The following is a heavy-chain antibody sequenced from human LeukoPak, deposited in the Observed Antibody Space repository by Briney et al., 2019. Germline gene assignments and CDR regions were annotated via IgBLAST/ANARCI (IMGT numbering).Heavy chain of an antibody. D-gene: IGHD4-23*01. CDR1: GGSISSSSYY. J-gene: IGHJ4*02. CDR2: IYCSGST. V-gene: IGHV4-39*01. CDR3: ARCRSYYGGIIFDY. Sequence: SETLSLTCTVSGGSISSSSYYWGWIRQPPGKGLEWIVSIYCSGSTYYNPSLKSRVTISVDTSKNQFSLKLSSVTAADTAVYYCARCRSYYGGIIFDYWGQGTLVTVSS.